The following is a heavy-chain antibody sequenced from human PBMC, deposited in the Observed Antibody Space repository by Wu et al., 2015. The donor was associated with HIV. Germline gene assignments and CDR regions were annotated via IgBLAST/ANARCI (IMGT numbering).Heavy chain of an antibody. CDR1: GYTFTSYY. Sequence: QVQLVQSGAEVKKPGASVKVSCKASGYTFTSYYMHWVRQAPGQGLEWMGIINPSGGSTSYAQKFQGRVTMTRDTSTSTVYMELSSLRSEDTAVYYCATAQGIAAAGYYYYYGMDVWGQGTTVTVSS. CDR3: ATAQGIAAAGYYYYYGMDV. J-gene: IGHJ6*02. CDR2: INPSGGST. V-gene: IGHV1-46*01. D-gene: IGHD6-13*01.